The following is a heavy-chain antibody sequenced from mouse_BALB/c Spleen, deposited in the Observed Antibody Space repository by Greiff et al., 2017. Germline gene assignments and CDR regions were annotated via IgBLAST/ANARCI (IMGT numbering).Heavy chain of an antibody. CDR3: TRGNYAMDY. CDR2: IRLKSNNYAT. CDR1: GFTFSNYW. V-gene: IGHV6-6*02. Sequence: EVKLQESGGGLVQPGGSMKLSCVASGFTFSNYWMNWVRQSPEKGLEWVAEIRLKSNNYATHYAESVKGRFTISRDDSKSSVYLQMNNLRAEDTGMYYCTRGNYAMDYWGQGTSVTVSS. J-gene: IGHJ4*01.